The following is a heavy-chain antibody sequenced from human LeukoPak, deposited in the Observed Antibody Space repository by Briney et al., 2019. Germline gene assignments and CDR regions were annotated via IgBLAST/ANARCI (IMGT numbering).Heavy chain of an antibody. V-gene: IGHV3-30*02. CDR2: IRYDGSDK. Sequence: PGGSLRLSCAASGFTFRTYGMHWVRQAPGKGLEWATFIRYDGSDKFYADSVKGRFTISRDNSKNTLFLQMNSLRVADTAVYYCAKRADYYDSSRALYDAFDLWGQGTMVTVSS. J-gene: IGHJ3*01. CDR3: AKRADYYDSSRALYDAFDL. D-gene: IGHD3-16*01. CDR1: GFTFRTYG.